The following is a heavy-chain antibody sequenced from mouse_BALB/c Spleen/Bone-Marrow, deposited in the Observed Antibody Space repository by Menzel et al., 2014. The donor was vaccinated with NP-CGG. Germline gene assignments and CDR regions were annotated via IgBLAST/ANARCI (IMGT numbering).Heavy chain of an antibody. J-gene: IGHJ4*01. CDR2: ISSGGST. D-gene: IGHD1-2*01. CDR1: GFTFSSYA. CDR3: AREGGTTAHYYAMDY. V-gene: IGHV5-6-5*01. Sequence: EVKLVESGGGLVKPGGSLKLPCAASGFTFSSYAMSWVRQTPEKRLEWGASISSGGSTYYPDSVKGRFTISRDNARNILYLQMSSPRSEDTAMYYCAREGGTTAHYYAMDYWGQGTSVTVSS.